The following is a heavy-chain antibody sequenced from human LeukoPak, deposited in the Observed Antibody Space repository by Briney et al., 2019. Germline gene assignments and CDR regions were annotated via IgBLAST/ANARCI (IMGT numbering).Heavy chain of an antibody. CDR2: IVVGSGNT. CDR1: GFTFTGSA. J-gene: IGHJ5*02. D-gene: IGHD6-19*01. V-gene: IGHV1-58*02. Sequence: GTSVKVSCKASGFTFTGSAMQWERHARGQRLEWIGWIVVGSGNTNYAQKFQERVTITRDMSTSTAYMELSSLRSEDTAVYYCAARRGIAVNWFDPWGQGTLVTVSS. CDR3: AARRGIAVNWFDP.